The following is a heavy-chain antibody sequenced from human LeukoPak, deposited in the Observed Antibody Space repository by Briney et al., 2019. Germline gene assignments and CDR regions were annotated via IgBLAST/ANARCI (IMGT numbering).Heavy chain of an antibody. V-gene: IGHV4-59*01. Sequence: SETLSLTCTVSGGSISSYFWNWIRQSPGKGLEWVGYVYYRGSTNYNPSLKSRVTISVDTSKNHFSLELSSVTAADTAVYYCARDMTRAVPIPGTYYYAYAMDVWGQGTTVTVSS. J-gene: IGHJ6*02. CDR2: VYYRGST. D-gene: IGHD6-13*01. CDR3: ARDMTRAVPIPGTYYYAYAMDV. CDR1: GGSISSYF.